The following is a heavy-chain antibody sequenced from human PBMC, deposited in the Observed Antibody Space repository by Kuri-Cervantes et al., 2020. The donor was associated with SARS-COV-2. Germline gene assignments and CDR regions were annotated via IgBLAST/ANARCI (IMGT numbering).Heavy chain of an antibody. J-gene: IGHJ5*02. Sequence: ASVKVSCKASGGTFNNYTISWVRQAPGQRLEWMGWINAGNGNTKYSQKFQGRVTMTRNTSISTAHMELSSLRSEDTAVYYCVSGRGGSAYIWRGGGAWFDPWGQGTLVTVSS. V-gene: IGHV1-3*01. CDR2: INAGNGNT. CDR1: GGTFNNYT. D-gene: IGHD3-3*01. CDR3: VSGRGGSAYIWRGGGAWFDP.